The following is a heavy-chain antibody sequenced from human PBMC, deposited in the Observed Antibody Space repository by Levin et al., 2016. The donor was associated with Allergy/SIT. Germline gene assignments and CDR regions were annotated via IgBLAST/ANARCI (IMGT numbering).Heavy chain of an antibody. Sequence: WIRQPPGKGLEWVSAISGSGGSTYYADSVKGRFTISRDNAKNSLYLQMNSLRAEDTAVYYCARDKVTGTRRVYYGMDVWGQGTTVTVSS. CDR3: ARDKVTGTRRVYYGMDV. V-gene: IGHV3-23*01. J-gene: IGHJ6*02. D-gene: IGHD1-7*01. CDR2: ISGSGGST.